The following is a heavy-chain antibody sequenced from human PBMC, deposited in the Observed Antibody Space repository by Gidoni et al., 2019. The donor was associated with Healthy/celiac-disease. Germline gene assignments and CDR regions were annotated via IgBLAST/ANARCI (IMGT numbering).Heavy chain of an antibody. J-gene: IGHJ4*02. CDR2: ISGSGGST. CDR3: AKSDIVVVPAAGEGMVDFDY. CDR1: GFTFSSYA. D-gene: IGHD2-2*01. Sequence: EVQLLESGGGLVQPGGSLRLSCAASGFTFSSYAMSWVRQAPGKGLEWVSAISGSGGSTYYADSVKGRFTISRDNSKNTLYLQMNSLRAEDTAVYYCAKSDIVVVPAAGEGMVDFDYWGQGTLVTVSS. V-gene: IGHV3-23*01.